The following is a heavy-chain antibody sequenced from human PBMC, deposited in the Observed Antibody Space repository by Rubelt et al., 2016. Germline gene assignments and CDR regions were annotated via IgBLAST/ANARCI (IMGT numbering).Heavy chain of an antibody. Sequence: GLEWVSYISSSSSTIYYADSVKGRFTISRDNAKNSLYLQMNSLRAEDTAVYYCARGQLLWFGELSFSYYGMDVWGHGTTVTVSS. CDR2: ISSSSSTI. V-gene: IGHV3-48*01. CDR3: ARGQLLWFGELSFSYYGMDV. D-gene: IGHD3-10*01. J-gene: IGHJ6*02.